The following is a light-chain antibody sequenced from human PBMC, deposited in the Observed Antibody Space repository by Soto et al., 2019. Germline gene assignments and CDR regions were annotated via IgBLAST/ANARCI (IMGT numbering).Light chain of an antibody. CDR1: QSLSSR. CDR2: KTS. CDR3: QQYNTYSP. Sequence: DIQMTQSPSTLSASVGDRVTITCRAGQSLSSRLAWYQQKPGKAPKLLIYKTSSLESGVPSRFSGSGSGTEFTLTISSLQPDDFATYYCQQYNTYSPFGGGTKVEIK. J-gene: IGKJ4*02. V-gene: IGKV1-5*03.